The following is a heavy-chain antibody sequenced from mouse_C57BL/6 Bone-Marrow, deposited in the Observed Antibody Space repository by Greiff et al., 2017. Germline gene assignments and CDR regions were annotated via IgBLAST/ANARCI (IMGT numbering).Heavy chain of an antibody. V-gene: IGHV1-52*01. J-gene: IGHJ2*01. D-gene: IGHD1-1*01. CDR2: IDPSDSET. CDR1: GYTFTSYW. Sequence: VQLQQPGAELVRPGSSVKLSCKASGYTFTSYWMHWVKQRPIQGLEWIGNIDPSDSETHYNQKFKDKATLTVDKYSRTAYMQRSSLTSEDSAVYYCARSYYGNYFDYWGQGTTLTVSS. CDR3: ARSYYGNYFDY.